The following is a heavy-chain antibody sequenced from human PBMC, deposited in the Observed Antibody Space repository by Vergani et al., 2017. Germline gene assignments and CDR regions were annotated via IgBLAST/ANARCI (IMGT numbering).Heavy chain of an antibody. V-gene: IGHV3-23*04. J-gene: IGHJ3*02. CDR2: ISGSGGST. Sequence: EVQLVETGGGLIQPGGSLRLSCAASGFTVSSNYMSWVRQAPGKGLEWVSAISGSGGSTYYADSVKGRFTISRDNSKNTLYLQMNSLRAEDTAVYYCAKDSLRSYYDFWSGGDAFDIWGQGTMVTVSS. D-gene: IGHD3-3*01. CDR3: AKDSLRSYYDFWSGGDAFDI. CDR1: GFTVSSNY.